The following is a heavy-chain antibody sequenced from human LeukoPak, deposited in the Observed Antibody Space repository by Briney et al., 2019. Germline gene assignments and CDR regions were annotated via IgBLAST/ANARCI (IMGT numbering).Heavy chain of an antibody. CDR2: INPNSGGT. CDR3: ASRYYDSSGYYYFDY. CDR1: GYTVTGYY. Sequence: ASVKVSCKASGYTVTGYYIHWVRQAPGQGLEWMGWINPNSGGTNIAQKFQGRVTMTRDTSNRTSYMELSRLRSDDTALYYCASRYYDSSGYYYFDYWGQGTLVTVSS. V-gene: IGHV1-2*02. D-gene: IGHD3-22*01. J-gene: IGHJ4*02.